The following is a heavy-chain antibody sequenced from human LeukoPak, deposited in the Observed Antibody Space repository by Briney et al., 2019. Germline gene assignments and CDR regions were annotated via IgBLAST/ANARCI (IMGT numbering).Heavy chain of an antibody. J-gene: IGHJ6*03. CDR1: GFTFSSYG. V-gene: IGHV3-30*03. D-gene: IGHD1-7*01. Sequence: GWSLRLSCAASGFTFSSYGMHWVRQAPGKGLEWVAVISYDGSNKYYADSVKGRFTISRDNAKNSLYLQMNSLRAEDTAIYYCARARTTSHYYYYYMDVWGKGTTVTVSS. CDR2: ISYDGSNK. CDR3: ARARTTSHYYYYYMDV.